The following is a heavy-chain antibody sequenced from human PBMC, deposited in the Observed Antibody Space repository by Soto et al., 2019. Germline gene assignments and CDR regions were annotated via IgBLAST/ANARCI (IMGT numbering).Heavy chain of an antibody. Sequence: PGGSLRLSCAASGFTFSSYGMHWVRQAPGKGLEWVAVIWYDGSNKYYADSVKGRFTISRDNSKNTLYLQMNSLRAEDTAVYYCARDPGLAARPYIYYYCGMGVWGQGTTVTVSS. CDR3: ARDPGLAARPYIYYYCGMGV. J-gene: IGHJ6*02. D-gene: IGHD6-6*01. V-gene: IGHV3-33*01. CDR1: GFTFSSYG. CDR2: IWYDGSNK.